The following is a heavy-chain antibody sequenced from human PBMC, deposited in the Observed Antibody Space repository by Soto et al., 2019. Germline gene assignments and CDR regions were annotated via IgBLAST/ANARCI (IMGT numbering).Heavy chain of an antibody. CDR1: GGSISSGGYY. CDR3: ARSDYDYIWGSYLFY. Sequence: SETLSLTCTVSGGSISSGGYYWSWIRQHPGKGLEWIGYIYYSGSTYYNPSLKSRVTISVDTSKNQFSLKLSSVTAADTAVYYCARSDYDYIWGSYLFYWGQGTLVTVSS. CDR2: IYYSGST. D-gene: IGHD3-16*02. V-gene: IGHV4-31*03. J-gene: IGHJ4*02.